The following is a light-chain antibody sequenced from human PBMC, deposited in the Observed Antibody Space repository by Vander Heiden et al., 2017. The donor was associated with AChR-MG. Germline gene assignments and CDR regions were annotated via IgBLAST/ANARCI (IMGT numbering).Light chain of an antibody. CDR1: SSNIENNY. CDR3: GTWDSSLSAVV. CDR2: DNN. V-gene: IGLV1-51*01. J-gene: IGLJ2*01. Sequence: QSVLTQPPSVPAAPGQKVTIPCSGSSSNIENNYVSWYQQLPGTAPKLLIYDNNKRPPGIPDRFSGSKSGTSATLGITGLQTGDEADYYCGTWDSSLSAVVFGGGTKLTAL.